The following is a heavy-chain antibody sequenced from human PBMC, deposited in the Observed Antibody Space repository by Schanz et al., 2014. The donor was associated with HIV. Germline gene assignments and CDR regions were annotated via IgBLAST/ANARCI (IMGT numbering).Heavy chain of an antibody. CDR3: ARDVSHDSSGHYSDYYYGMDV. CDR1: GFTSSSYA. Sequence: QVQLVESGGGVVQPGKSLRLSCVASGFTSSSYAMYWARQAPGKGLEWVAFITYDGSIKKHAGSVKGRFTISRDNSKNTLYLQMNSLRAEDTAVYYCARDVSHDSSGHYSDYYYGMDVWGQGTTVTVSS. CDR2: ITYDGSIK. D-gene: IGHD3-22*01. J-gene: IGHJ6*02. V-gene: IGHV3-30-3*01.